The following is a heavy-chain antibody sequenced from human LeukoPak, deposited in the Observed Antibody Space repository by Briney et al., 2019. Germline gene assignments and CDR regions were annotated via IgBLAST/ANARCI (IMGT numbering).Heavy chain of an antibody. CDR1: GFTFSSYS. CDR3: ARAGVTNLLGETYWYFDL. CDR2: IEKDGSAA. V-gene: IGHV3-7*01. J-gene: IGHJ2*01. D-gene: IGHD1-26*01. Sequence: GGSLRLPCAASGFTFSSYSMNWVRQAPGKGLEWVAKIEKDGSAAYYVDSMKGRFTISRDNAENSLYLQMNSLRAEDTAVYSCARAGVTNLLGETYWYFDLWGRGTLVTVSS.